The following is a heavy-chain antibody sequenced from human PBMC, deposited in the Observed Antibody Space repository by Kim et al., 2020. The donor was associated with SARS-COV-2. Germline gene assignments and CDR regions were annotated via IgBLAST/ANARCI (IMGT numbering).Heavy chain of an antibody. D-gene: IGHD2-15*01. CDR3: AGHRYIVVIATALAFDI. Sequence: SETLSLTCSVSGGSISSSGHYWGWIRQSPGKGLEWIGSIYYSGDTYYNPSLRSRVTISIDTSKNQFSLKLSSVTAAGTAVYYCAGHRYIVVIATALAFDIWGQGTVVTVSS. J-gene: IGHJ3*02. CDR2: IYYSGDT. CDR1: GGSISSSGHY. V-gene: IGHV4-39*01.